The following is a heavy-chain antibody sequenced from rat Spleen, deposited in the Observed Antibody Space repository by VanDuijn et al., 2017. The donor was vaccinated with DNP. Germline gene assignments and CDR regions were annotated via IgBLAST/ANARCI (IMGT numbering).Heavy chain of an antibody. CDR2: IIHDGSRT. D-gene: IGHD1-5*01. J-gene: IGHJ2*01. Sequence: EVQLVESGGGLVQPGRSLKLSCAASGFTFSDCYMAWVRQAPKKGLEWVATIIHDGSRTYYRDSVKGRFTVSRDNAKNSLYLQMDSLRSEDTATYYCARAKDRYNPLDNWGQGVMVTVSS. CDR1: GFTFSDCY. CDR3: ARAKDRYNPLDN. V-gene: IGHV5-7*01.